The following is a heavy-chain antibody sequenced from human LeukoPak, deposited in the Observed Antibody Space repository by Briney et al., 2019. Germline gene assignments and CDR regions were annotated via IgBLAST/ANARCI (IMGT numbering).Heavy chain of an antibody. CDR2: IIPILGIA. J-gene: IGHJ6*02. Sequence: ASVKVSCKASGGTFSSYAISWVRQAPGQGLEWMGRIIPILGIANYAPKFQGRVTITADKSTSTAYMELSSLRSEDTAVYYCAREITIFGVVTANYGMDVWGQGTTVTVSS. CDR1: GGTFSSYA. V-gene: IGHV1-69*04. CDR3: AREITIFGVVTANYGMDV. D-gene: IGHD3-3*01.